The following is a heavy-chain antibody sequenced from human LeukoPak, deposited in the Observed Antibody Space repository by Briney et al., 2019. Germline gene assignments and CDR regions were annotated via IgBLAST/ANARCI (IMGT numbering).Heavy chain of an antibody. J-gene: IGHJ4*02. CDR1: GFTFSSYA. CDR2: IYYSGST. Sequence: LRLSCAASGFTFSSYAMSWVRQPPGKGLEWIGYIYYSGSTYYNPSLKSRVTISVDTSKNQFSLKLSSVTAADTAVYYCASDDYWGQGTLVTVSS. V-gene: IGHV4-30-4*08. CDR3: ASDDY.